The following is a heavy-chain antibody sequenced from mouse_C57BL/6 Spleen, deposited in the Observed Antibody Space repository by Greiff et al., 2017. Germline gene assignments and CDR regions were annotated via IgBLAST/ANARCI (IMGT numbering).Heavy chain of an antibody. CDR1: GFTFSDYR. D-gene: IGHD2-4*01. CDR3: ARDDYGYYFDY. CDR2: ISSGSSTI. Sequence: EVQLVESGGGLVKPGGSLKLSCAASGFTFSDYRMHWVRQAPEKGLEWVAYISSGSSTIYYADTVKGRFTISRDNAKNTLFLQMTSLTSEDTAMYYCARDDYGYYFDYWGQGTTLTVSS. V-gene: IGHV5-17*01. J-gene: IGHJ2*01.